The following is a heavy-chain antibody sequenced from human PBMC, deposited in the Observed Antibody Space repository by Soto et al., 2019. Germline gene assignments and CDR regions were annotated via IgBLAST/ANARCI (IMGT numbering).Heavy chain of an antibody. J-gene: IGHJ6*02. Sequence: GESLKISCTASGYNFNNNWIGWVRQTPGKGLEWMGRIEPSDSYIDYSPSFKGHVTISSDKSIKTVYLQWSSLKASDTAMYYCARDGGHSSGYYYAFYYDGMDVWGQGTTVTVSS. CDR1: GYNFNNNW. D-gene: IGHD3-22*01. CDR2: IEPSDSYI. CDR3: ARDGGHSSGYYYAFYYDGMDV. V-gene: IGHV5-10-1*01.